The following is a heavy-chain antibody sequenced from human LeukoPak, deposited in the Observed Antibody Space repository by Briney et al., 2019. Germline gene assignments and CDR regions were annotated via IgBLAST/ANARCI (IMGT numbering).Heavy chain of an antibody. CDR1: GFTFSNVW. V-gene: IGHV3-64*01. J-gene: IGHJ4*02. Sequence: GGSLRLSCAASGFTFSNVWMNWVRQAPGRGPEYVSGINNNGDRTYYAKSVKGRFTISRDNSKNTLYLQVGSLRAEDMAVYYCARGGLVGPTPYLDSWGQGTLVTVSS. CDR2: INNNGDRT. CDR3: ARGGLVGPTPYLDS. D-gene: IGHD1-26*01.